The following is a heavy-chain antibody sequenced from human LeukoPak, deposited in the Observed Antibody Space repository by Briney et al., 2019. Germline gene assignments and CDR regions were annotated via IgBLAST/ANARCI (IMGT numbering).Heavy chain of an antibody. J-gene: IGHJ3*02. V-gene: IGHV3-23*01. CDR1: GFTFSSYA. CDR3: AKQSSGYYTGDAFDI. CDR2: ISGSGGST. Sequence: SGGSLRLSCAASGFTFSSYAMSWVRQAPGKGLEWVSAISGSGGSTYYADSAEGRFTISRDNSKNTLYLQMNSLRAEDTAVYYCAKQSSGYYTGDAFDIWGQGTMVTVSS. D-gene: IGHD3-22*01.